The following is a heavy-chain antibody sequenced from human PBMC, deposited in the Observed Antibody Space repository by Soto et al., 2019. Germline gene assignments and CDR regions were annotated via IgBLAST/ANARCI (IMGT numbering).Heavy chain of an antibody. CDR1: NFSISSGYY. J-gene: IGHJ4*02. Sequence: SETLSLTCVVSNFSISSGYYWGWIRQSPGKGLEWIASIYRSGTTSYNPSLKSRVTISVDPSKNQFSLMLTAVTAADTAVYYCARTHSGSYYSVFNYWGRGSRVTVSS. V-gene: IGHV4-38-2*01. CDR2: IYRSGTT. D-gene: IGHD1-26*01. CDR3: ARTHSGSYYSVFNY.